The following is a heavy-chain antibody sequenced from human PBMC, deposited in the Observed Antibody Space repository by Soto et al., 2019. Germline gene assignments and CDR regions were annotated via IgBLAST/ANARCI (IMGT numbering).Heavy chain of an antibody. J-gene: IGHJ6*04. CDR3: ARDPGKAGSYYDFWSGYLTVYGMDV. D-gene: IGHD3-3*01. Sequence: GESLRLSCEASGFTFSSYWLHWVRPAPGKGLVWVSRINSDGSSTSYADSVKGRFTISRDNAKNTLYLQMNSLRAEDTAVYYCARDPGKAGSYYDFWSGYLTVYGMDVWGKGT. CDR1: GFTFSSYW. CDR2: INSDGSST. V-gene: IGHV3-74*01.